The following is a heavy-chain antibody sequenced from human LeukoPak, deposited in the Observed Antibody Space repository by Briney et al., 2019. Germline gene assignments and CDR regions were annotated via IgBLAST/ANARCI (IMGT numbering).Heavy chain of an antibody. V-gene: IGHV3-74*01. D-gene: IGHD5-12*01. CDR2: INSDGSRT. CDR1: GFTFSNYW. CDR3: ASSRYSGYEDY. J-gene: IGHJ4*02. Sequence: GGSLRLSCGASGFTFSNYWMHWVRQAPGKGLVWVSRINSDGSRTDYADSVKGRFTISRDNAKNTLYLQMNSLRAEDTAVYYCASSRYSGYEDYWDQGTLVTVSS.